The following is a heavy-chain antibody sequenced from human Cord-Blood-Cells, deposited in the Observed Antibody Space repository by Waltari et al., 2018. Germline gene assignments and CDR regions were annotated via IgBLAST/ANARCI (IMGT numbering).Heavy chain of an antibody. CDR3: ARWPRGGYFDWLYWFDP. D-gene: IGHD3-9*01. CDR1: GYTFTSYG. V-gene: IGHV1-18*01. J-gene: IGHJ5*02. CDR2: ISAYNGNP. Sequence: QVQLVQSGAEVKKPGASVKVSCKASGYTFTSYGISWVRQAPGQGLEWMGWISAYNGNPNYAQKLQGRVTMTTDTSTSTAYMELRSLRSDDTAVYYCARWPRGGYFDWLYWFDPWGQGTLVTVSS.